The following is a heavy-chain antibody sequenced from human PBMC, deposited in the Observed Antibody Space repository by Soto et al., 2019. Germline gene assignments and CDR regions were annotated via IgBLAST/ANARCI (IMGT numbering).Heavy chain of an antibody. V-gene: IGHV4-4*02. CDR1: GGSISSTNW. Sequence: SETLSLTCAVSGGSISSTNWWTWVRQPPGRGLEWIGEIYHSESTNYNPSLESRITISIDKSQNQFSLKLRSVTAADTAVYYCARKAGYNPYIDYWGQGALVTVSS. CDR3: ARKAGYNPYIDY. CDR2: IYHSEST. D-gene: IGHD5-12*01. J-gene: IGHJ4*02.